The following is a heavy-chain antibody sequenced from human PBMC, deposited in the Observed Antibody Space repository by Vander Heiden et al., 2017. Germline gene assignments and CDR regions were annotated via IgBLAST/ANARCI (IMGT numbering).Heavy chain of an antibody. V-gene: IGHV3-48*02. CDR3: ARGVYYYDSSAYYQIDY. CDR1: GFTFTTYS. Sequence: EVQLVDSGGGLVQPGGSLRLSCVASGFTFTTYSMNWVRQAPGKGLQWVSYISSGSSTIYYADSVKGRFTISRDNAKNSLYLQMNSLRDEDTAVYYCARGVYYYDSSAYYQIDYWGQGTLVTVSS. CDR2: ISSGSSTI. D-gene: IGHD3-22*01. J-gene: IGHJ4*02.